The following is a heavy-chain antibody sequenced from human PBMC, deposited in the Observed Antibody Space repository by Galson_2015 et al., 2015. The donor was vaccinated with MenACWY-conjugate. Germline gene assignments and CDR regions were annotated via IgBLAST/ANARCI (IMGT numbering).Heavy chain of an antibody. CDR1: SGSISGTDSY. Sequence: SETLSLTCIVSSGSISGTDSYWGWIRQPPGKGLEWIGSVHYSGSSYYNPPLQSRVTMSVDSSSHRLSLRLDSVTAADTAVYYCTRRLQWQAYFQNWGPGTLVTVSS. CDR2: VHYSGSS. CDR3: TRRLQWQAYFQN. D-gene: IGHD6-19*01. V-gene: IGHV4-39*02. J-gene: IGHJ1*01.